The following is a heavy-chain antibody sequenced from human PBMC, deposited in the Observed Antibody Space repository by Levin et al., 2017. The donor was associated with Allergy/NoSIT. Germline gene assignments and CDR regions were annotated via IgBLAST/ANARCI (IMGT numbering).Heavy chain of an antibody. D-gene: IGHD2-15*01. V-gene: IGHV3-30*18. CDR1: GFTFSSYG. Sequence: GGSLRLSCAASGFTFSSYGMHWVRQAPGKGLEWVAVISYDGSNKYYADSVKGRFTISRDNSKNTLYLQMNSLRAEDTAVYYCAKEAGDIVVVVAATPTYYMDVWGKGTTVTVSS. J-gene: IGHJ6*03. CDR2: ISYDGSNK. CDR3: AKEAGDIVVVVAATPTYYMDV.